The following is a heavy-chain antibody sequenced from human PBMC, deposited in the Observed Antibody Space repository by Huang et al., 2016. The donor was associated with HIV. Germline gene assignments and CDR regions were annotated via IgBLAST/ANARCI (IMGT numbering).Heavy chain of an antibody. Sequence: EVQLVESGGGLVEPGRSLRLSCVGSGFTFDDYGMHWVRQGPGEGLGWVSGLSGNGGSLGYADSVKGRFTISRDNAENSLYLQMNSLRPEDTAFYFCAKAPLITGTTFYFDSWGQGTLVTVSS. CDR1: GFTFDDYG. J-gene: IGHJ4*02. CDR2: LSGNGGSL. CDR3: AKAPLITGTTFYFDS. D-gene: IGHD1-7*01. V-gene: IGHV3-9*01.